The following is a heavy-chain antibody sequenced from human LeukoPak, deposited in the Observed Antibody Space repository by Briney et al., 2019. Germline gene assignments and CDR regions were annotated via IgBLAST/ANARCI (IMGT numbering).Heavy chain of an antibody. V-gene: IGHV4-59*01. CDR2: IYYSGST. CDR3: ARDPGLRPPYYYYGMDV. J-gene: IGHJ6*02. D-gene: IGHD4-17*01. Sequence: SETLSLTCTVSGGSISSYYWSWIRQPPGKGLEWIGYIYYSGSTNYNPSLKSRVTISVDTSKNQFSLKLSSVTAADTAVYYCARDPGLRPPYYYYGMDVWGQGTTVTVSS. CDR1: GGSISSYY.